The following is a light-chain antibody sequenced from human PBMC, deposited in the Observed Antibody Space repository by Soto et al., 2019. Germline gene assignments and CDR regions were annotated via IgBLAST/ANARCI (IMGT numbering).Light chain of an antibody. Sequence: QSVLTQPRSVSGSPGQSVTISCTGTSSDVGGYDYVSWYQEHPGKAPKLLIYDVHKRPSGVPDRFSGSKSGNTASLTLSGLQADDEADYYCCSYAGSYTVLFGGGTKLTVL. CDR3: CSYAGSYTVL. CDR2: DVH. J-gene: IGLJ2*01. V-gene: IGLV2-11*01. CDR1: SSDVGGYDY.